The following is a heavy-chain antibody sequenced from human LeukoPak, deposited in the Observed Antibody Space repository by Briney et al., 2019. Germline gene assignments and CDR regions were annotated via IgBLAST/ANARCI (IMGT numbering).Heavy chain of an antibody. V-gene: IGHV1-69*04. J-gene: IGHJ4*02. D-gene: IGHD2-15*01. Sequence: SVKVSCKASGDTFSSYAIDWVRQAPGRGLEWMGRIIPILDISNYAQKFQGRVTITADKSTSTAYMELSSLRSEDTAVYYCATPPGYCSGGSCSQFDYWGQGTLVTVSS. CDR3: ATPPGYCSGGSCSQFDY. CDR1: GDTFSSYA. CDR2: IIPILDIS.